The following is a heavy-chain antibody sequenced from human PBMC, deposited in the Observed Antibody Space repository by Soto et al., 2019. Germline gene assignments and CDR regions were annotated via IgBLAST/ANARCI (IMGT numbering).Heavy chain of an antibody. CDR3: ARAMWELLRFDY. D-gene: IGHD1-26*01. CDR2: ISYDGSHK. CDR1: GFPFSSXD. Sequence: LXLXCAASGFPFSSXDMHWVRRAPGKGLEWVEVISYDGSHKYYADSVKGRFTISRDNSKNTLYLQMNSLRAEDTAVYYCARAMWELLRFDYWGQGTLVTSPQ. J-gene: IGHJ4*02. V-gene: IGHV3-30*03.